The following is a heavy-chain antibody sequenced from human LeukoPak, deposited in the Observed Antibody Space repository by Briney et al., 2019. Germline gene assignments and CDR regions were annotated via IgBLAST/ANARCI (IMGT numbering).Heavy chain of an antibody. J-gene: IGHJ5*02. CDR1: GDSLNSDLYY. CDR2: IYTNGWT. CDR3: ARASGWNSIDP. Sequence: SETLSLTCTISGDSLNSDLYYWAWIRQPPGKRLEWIGRIYTNGWTDYNPSLKSRVTISVDTSKNQFSLKLSFVTAADTAFYFCARASGWNSIDPWGKGTLVTVSS. V-gene: IGHV4-61*02. D-gene: IGHD6-19*01.